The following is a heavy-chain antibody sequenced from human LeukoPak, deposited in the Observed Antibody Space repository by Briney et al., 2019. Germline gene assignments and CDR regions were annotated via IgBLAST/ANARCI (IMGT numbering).Heavy chain of an antibody. D-gene: IGHD3-10*01. V-gene: IGHV4-34*01. CDR1: GGSLSGYY. CDR2: INHSGST. CDR3: ARQDAVAKRGDYFDY. J-gene: IGHJ4*03. Sequence: PSETLSLTCAVYGGSLSGYYWSWLRQPPGKGGEWIGEINHSGSTNYNPSLKSRDIISVDTYKNQVSLKLSSVAAPHTTLHYCARQDAVAKRGDYFDYWGPGSLV.